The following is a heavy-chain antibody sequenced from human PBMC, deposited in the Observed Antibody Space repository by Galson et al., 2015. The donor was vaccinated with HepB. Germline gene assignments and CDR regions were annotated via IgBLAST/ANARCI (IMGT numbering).Heavy chain of an antibody. J-gene: IGHJ4*02. V-gene: IGHV3-43*01. Sequence: SLRLSCAASGFTFDDYTMHWVRQAPGKGLEWVSLISWDGGSTYYADSVKGRFTISRDNSKNSLYLQMNSLRTEDTALYYCAKDSGSSYYYDSSGYYGNLDCWGQGTLVTVSS. CDR2: ISWDGGST. CDR1: GFTFDDYT. CDR3: AKDSGSSYYYDSSGYYGNLDC. D-gene: IGHD3-22*01.